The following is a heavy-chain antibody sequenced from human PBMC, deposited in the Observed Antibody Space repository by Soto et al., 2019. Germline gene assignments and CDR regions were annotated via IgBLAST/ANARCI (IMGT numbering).Heavy chain of an antibody. J-gene: IGHJ6*02. CDR1: GFTFSSYA. CDR2: ISGSGGST. V-gene: IGHV3-23*01. D-gene: IGHD6-19*01. Sequence: GGSLRLSCAASGFTFSSYAMSWVRQAPGKGLEWVSAISGSGGSTYYADSVKGRFTISRDNSKNTLYLQMNSLRAEDTAVYYCAKDIIAVAGTSPYYYYYGMDVWGQGTTVTVSS. CDR3: AKDIIAVAGTSPYYYYYGMDV.